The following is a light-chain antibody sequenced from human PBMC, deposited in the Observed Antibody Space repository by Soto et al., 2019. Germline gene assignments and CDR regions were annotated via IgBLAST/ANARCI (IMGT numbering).Light chain of an antibody. V-gene: IGLV1-51*01. CDR1: TSNIGDNY. CDR2: DNE. J-gene: IGLJ2*01. CDR3: GTWDSSLSAVV. Sequence: QSVLTQPPAVSAAPGQKLTISCAGTTSNIGDNYVSWYQQVPGAAPKLLMYDNEKRPSGIPDRFSGSKSGTSATLGITGLQTGDEADYYCGTWDSSLSAVVFGGGTKLTVL.